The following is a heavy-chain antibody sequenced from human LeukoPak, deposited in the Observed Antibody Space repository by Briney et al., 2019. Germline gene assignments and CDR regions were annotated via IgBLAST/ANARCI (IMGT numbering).Heavy chain of an antibody. CDR2: INHSGST. D-gene: IGHD3-10*01. J-gene: IGHJ6*04. CDR1: GGSFSGYY. V-gene: IGHV4-34*01. CDR3: AREKTGTMVRGVIRHYYGMDV. Sequence: SETLSLTCAVYGGSFSGYYWSWIRQPPGKGLEWIGEINHSGSTNYNPSLKSRVTISVDTSKNQSSLKLSSVTAADTAVYYCAREKTGTMVRGVIRHYYGMDVWGKGTTVTVSS.